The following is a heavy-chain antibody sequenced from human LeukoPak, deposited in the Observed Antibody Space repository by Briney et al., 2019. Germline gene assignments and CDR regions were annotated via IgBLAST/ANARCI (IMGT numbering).Heavy chain of an antibody. J-gene: IGHJ5*02. Sequence: ASVKVSCKASGGTFSSYAISWVRQAPGQGLEWMGRIIPIFGTANYAQKFQGRVTITTDESTSTAYMELSSLRSEDTAVYYCARARGDYGSSWYDHWFDPWGQGTLVTVSS. CDR3: ARARGDYGSSWYDHWFDP. CDR2: IIPIFGTA. V-gene: IGHV1-69*05. CDR1: GGTFSSYA. D-gene: IGHD6-13*01.